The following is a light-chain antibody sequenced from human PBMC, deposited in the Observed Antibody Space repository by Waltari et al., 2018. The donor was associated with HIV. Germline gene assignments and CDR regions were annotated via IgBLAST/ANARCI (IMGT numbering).Light chain of an antibody. CDR2: YDD. CDR1: SSNIGNNA. Sequence: QSVLTQPPSVSEAPRQRVTISCSGSSSNIGNNAVNWYQQPPGKAPKLLIYYDDLLPSGVSDRFSGSKSGTSASLAISGLQSEDEADYYCATWNDSLSGYVFGTGTKVTV. V-gene: IGLV1-36*01. J-gene: IGLJ1*01. CDR3: ATWNDSLSGYV.